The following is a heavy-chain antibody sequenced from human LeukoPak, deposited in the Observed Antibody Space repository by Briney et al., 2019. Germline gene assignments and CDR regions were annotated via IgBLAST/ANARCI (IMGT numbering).Heavy chain of an antibody. J-gene: IGHJ4*02. CDR1: GFTFSSYE. D-gene: IGHD3-9*01. CDR3: AREEGVTIFGPDY. CDR2: ISSSGSTI. Sequence: GGSLRLSCAASGFTFSSYEMNWVRQAPGKGLERVSYISSSGSTIYYADSVKGRFTISRDNAKNSLYLQMNSLRAEDTAVYYCAREEGVTIFGPDYWGQGTLVTVSS. V-gene: IGHV3-48*03.